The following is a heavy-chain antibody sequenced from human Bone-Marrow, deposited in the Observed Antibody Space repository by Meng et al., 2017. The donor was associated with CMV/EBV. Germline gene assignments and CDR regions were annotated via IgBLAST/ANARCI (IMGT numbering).Heavy chain of an antibody. V-gene: IGHV4-30-4*01. J-gene: IGHJ5*02. Sequence: SETLSLTCTVTGDSLTSGDYYWGWIRQPPGKGPEWIGYIYSYGDTYYNPSLKSRPHISIDMSKNQLSLNLTSVTAADTAFYYCARDGCTDSSCYPWGQGTLVTVSS. CDR2: IYSYGDT. CDR1: GDSLTSGDYY. CDR3: ARDGCTDSSCYP. D-gene: IGHD2-21*01.